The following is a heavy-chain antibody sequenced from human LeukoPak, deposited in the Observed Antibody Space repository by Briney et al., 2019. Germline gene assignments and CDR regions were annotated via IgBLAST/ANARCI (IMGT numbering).Heavy chain of an antibody. D-gene: IGHD3-22*01. CDR3: ARVLYYYDSSGYYYYFDY. J-gene: IGHJ4*02. CDR1: GGSISSSSYY. CDR2: IYYSGST. V-gene: IGHV4-39*07. Sequence: SETLSLTCTVSGGSISSSSYYWGWIRQPPGKGLEWIGSIYYSGSTYYNPSLKSRVTIPVDTSKNQFSLKLSSVTAADTAVYYCARVLYYYDSSGYYYYFDYWGQGTLVTVSS.